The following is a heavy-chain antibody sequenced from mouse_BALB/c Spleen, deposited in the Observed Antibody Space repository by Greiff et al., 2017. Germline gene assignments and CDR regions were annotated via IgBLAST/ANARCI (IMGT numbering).Heavy chain of an antibody. D-gene: IGHD1-1*01. CDR3: ARGGLTTVVRDAMDY. CDR1: GFTFSSYA. V-gene: IGHV5-6-5*01. Sequence: EVHLVESGGGLVKPGGSLKLSCAASGFTFSSYAMSWVRQTPEKRLEWVASISSGGSTYYPDSVKGRFTISRDNARNILYLQMSSLRSEDTAMYYCARGGLTTVVRDAMDYWGQGTSVTVSS. CDR2: ISSGGST. J-gene: IGHJ4*01.